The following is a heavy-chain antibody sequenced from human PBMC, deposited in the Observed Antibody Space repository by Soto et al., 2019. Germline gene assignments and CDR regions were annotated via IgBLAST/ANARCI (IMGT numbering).Heavy chain of an antibody. Sequence: QVQLQESGPGLVKPSQTLSLTCTVSGGSISSGGYYWSWISQHTGKGLEWIGYIYYSGSTYYNPSRRRRVTISLDTSKNQFSLKLSSVTAADTAVYYCARSTVLAATVYDYWGQGTLVTVSS. V-gene: IGHV4-31*03. CDR2: IYYSGST. J-gene: IGHJ4*02. CDR1: GGSISSGGYY. CDR3: ARSTVLAATVYDY. D-gene: IGHD2-15*01.